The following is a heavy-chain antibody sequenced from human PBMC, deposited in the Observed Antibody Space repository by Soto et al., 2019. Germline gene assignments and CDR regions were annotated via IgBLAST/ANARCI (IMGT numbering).Heavy chain of an antibody. CDR1: GYTFTSYG. J-gene: IGHJ6*02. V-gene: IGHV1-18*04. CDR2: ISAYNGNT. CDR3: AGITSGSDYYYYGMDV. D-gene: IGHD1-26*01. Sequence: QVQLVQSGAEVKKPGASVKVSCKASGYTFTSYGISWVRQAPGQGLEWMGWISAYNGNTNYAQKLEGRITMTTDTPPKTAYMRVRSLRSDDTAVYYCAGITSGSDYYYYGMDVWGQGTTVTVSS.